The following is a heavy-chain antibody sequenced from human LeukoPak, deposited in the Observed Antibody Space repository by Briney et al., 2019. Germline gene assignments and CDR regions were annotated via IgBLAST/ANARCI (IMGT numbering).Heavy chain of an antibody. V-gene: IGHV4-59*01. D-gene: IGHD6-13*01. CDR1: GGSISSYY. Sequence: SETLSLTCTVSGGSISSYYWSWIRQPPGKGLEWIGYISYSGSTNYNPSLKSRVTISVDTSKNQFSLKLSSVTAADTAIYYCARLYSSSLGRVFDYWGLGTLVTVSS. CDR3: ARLYSSSLGRVFDY. J-gene: IGHJ4*02. CDR2: ISYSGST.